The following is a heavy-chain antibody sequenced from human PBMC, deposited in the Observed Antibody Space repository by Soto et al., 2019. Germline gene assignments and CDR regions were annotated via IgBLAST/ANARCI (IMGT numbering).Heavy chain of an antibody. CDR1: GYSFTSYW. CDR2: IYPGDSDT. D-gene: IGHD3-3*01. V-gene: IGHV5-51*01. Sequence: PGESLKISCKGSGYSFTSYWIGWVRQMPGKGLEWMGIIYPGDSDTRYSPSFQGQVTISADKSISTAYLQWSSLRASDTAMYYCARLGLDYDFWSGHWFDPWGQGTLVTVSS. J-gene: IGHJ5*02. CDR3: ARLGLDYDFWSGHWFDP.